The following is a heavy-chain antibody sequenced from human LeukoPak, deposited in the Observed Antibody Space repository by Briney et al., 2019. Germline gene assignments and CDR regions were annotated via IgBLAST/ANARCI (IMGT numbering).Heavy chain of an antibody. V-gene: IGHV3-9*01. D-gene: IGHD4-17*01. CDR2: ISWNSGNI. CDR3: AKGYGDYYYYGMDV. CDR1: GFTFSGYG. J-gene: IGHJ6*02. Sequence: GGSLRLSCTASGFTFSGYGMHWVRQAPGKGLEWVSGISWNSGNIGYADSVKGRFTISRDNAKNSLYLQMNSLRAEDTALYYCAKGYGDYYYYGMDVWGQGTTVTVSS.